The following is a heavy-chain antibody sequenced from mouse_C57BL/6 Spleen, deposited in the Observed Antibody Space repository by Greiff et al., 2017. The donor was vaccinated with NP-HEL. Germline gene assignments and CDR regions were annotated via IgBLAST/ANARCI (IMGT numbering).Heavy chain of an antibody. CDR2: IRNKANGYTT. V-gene: IGHV7-3*01. CDR1: GFTFTDYY. CDR3: ARSSNWDWYFDV. J-gene: IGHJ1*03. D-gene: IGHD4-1*01. Sequence: EVKLMESGGGLVQPGGSLSLSCAASGFTFTDYYMSWVRQPPGKALEWLGFIRNKANGYTTEYSASVKGRFTISRDNSQSILYLQMNALRAEDSATYYCARSSNWDWYFDVWGTGTTVTVSS.